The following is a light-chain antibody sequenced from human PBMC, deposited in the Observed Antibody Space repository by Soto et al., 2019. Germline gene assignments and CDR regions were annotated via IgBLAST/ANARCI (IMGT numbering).Light chain of an antibody. J-gene: IGKJ5*01. CDR3: QQYNNWPIT. Sequence: EIVMTQSPATLSVSPGERATLSCRASQTVSGSLAWYQQKPGQAPRLLIYGTSTRATGVPARFSGSGSGTEFTLTISSLQSEDFEVYHCQQYNNWPITFGQGTRLEIK. V-gene: IGKV3-15*01. CDR2: GTS. CDR1: QTVSGS.